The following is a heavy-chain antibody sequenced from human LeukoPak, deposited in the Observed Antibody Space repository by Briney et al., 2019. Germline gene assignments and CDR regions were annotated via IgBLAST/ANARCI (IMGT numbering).Heavy chain of an antibody. V-gene: IGHV3-21*01. J-gene: IGHJ4*02. Sequence: GGSLRLSCAASGFTFSPYSMNWVRQAPGKGLDWVSYTSSSGTFIYYADSVKGRFTVSRDNAKNLLFLQMDSLRVEDTAVYYCARDPGVPAAPLDYWGLGTLVTVSS. CDR2: TSSSGTFI. D-gene: IGHD2-2*01. CDR3: ARDPGVPAAPLDY. CDR1: GFTFSPYS.